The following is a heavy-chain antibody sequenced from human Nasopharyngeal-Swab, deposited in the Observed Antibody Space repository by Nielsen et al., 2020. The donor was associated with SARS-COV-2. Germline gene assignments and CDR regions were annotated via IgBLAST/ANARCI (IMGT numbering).Heavy chain of an antibody. V-gene: IGHV3-33*01. D-gene: IGHD4-17*01. Sequence: GESLKISCAASGFTFSSYGMHWVRQAPGKGLEWVAVIWYDGSNKYYADSMKGRFTISRDNSKNTLYLQMNSLRAEDTAVYYCAGGQGTVTTYYYYGMDVWGQGTTVTVSS. J-gene: IGHJ6*02. CDR1: GFTFSSYG. CDR3: AGGQGTVTTYYYYGMDV. CDR2: IWYDGSNK.